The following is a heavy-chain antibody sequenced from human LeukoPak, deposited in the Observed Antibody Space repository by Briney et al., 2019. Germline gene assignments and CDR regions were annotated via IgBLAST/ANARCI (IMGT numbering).Heavy chain of an antibody. Sequence: PSGTLSLTCGVYGGSFSGYYWSWIRQPPGKGLEWIGEINHSGSTNYNPSLKSRVAISVDTSKNQFSLKLSSVTAADTAVYYCARVAVAGNIHYYYGMDVWGQGTTVTVSS. CDR2: INHSGST. J-gene: IGHJ6*02. D-gene: IGHD6-19*01. CDR3: ARVAVAGNIHYYYGMDV. V-gene: IGHV4-34*01. CDR1: GGSFSGYY.